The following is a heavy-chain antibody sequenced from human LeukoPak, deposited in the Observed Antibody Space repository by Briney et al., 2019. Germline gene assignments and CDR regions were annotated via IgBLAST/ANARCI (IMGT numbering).Heavy chain of an antibody. CDR1: GFTFSSYW. V-gene: IGHV3-7*01. D-gene: IGHD6-13*01. Sequence: AGGSLRLSCAASGFTFSSYWMSWVRQAPGKGLKWVANIKQDGSEKYYVDSVKGRFTISRDNAKNSLYLQMNSLRAEDTAVYYCARLICIAAAGIFWFDPWGQGTLVTVSS. CDR3: ARLICIAAAGIFWFDP. CDR2: IKQDGSEK. J-gene: IGHJ5*02.